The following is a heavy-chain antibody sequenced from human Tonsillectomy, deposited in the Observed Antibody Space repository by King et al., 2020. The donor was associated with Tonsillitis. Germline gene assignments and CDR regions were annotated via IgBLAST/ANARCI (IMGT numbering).Heavy chain of an antibody. CDR2: LYYIGST. D-gene: IGHD6-19*01. Sequence: QVQLQESGPGLVKPSETLSLTCTVSGGSLSSHHWSWVRQSPGKGLEWIGYLYYIGSTKYNPSLKSRVTISGDTAKNQFSLKLASVTAADTAVYFCAGTRSSAFYYDFWGQGSLVTVSS. J-gene: IGHJ4*02. CDR3: AGTRSSAFYYDF. V-gene: IGHV4-59*11. CDR1: GGSLSSHH.